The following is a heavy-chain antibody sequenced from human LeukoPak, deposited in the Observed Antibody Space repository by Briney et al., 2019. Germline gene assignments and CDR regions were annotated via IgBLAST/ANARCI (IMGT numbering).Heavy chain of an antibody. J-gene: IGHJ4*02. Sequence: SETLSLTCAVSGGSISSSNWWSWVRQPPGKGLEWIGEIYHSGSTNYNPPLKSRVTISVDKSKNQFSLKLSSVTAADTAVYYCARKTRVKYYYDSSGYYYVFDYWGQGTLVTVSS. CDR1: GGSISSSNW. D-gene: IGHD3-22*01. CDR2: IYHSGST. CDR3: ARKTRVKYYYDSSGYYYVFDY. V-gene: IGHV4-4*02.